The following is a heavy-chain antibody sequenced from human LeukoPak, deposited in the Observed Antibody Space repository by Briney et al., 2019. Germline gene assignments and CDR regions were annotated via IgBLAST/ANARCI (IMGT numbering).Heavy chain of an antibody. CDR1: GYTFTSYG. CDR3: ARDWGYGYEYYMDV. D-gene: IGHD5-18*01. V-gene: IGHV1-2*02. Sequence: ASVKDSCKASGYTFTSYGISWVRQAPGQGLEWMGWINPNSGDTNYAQKFQGRVTMTRDTSISTAYMELSRLRSDDTAVYYCARDWGYGYEYYMDVWGKGTTVTVSS. J-gene: IGHJ6*03. CDR2: INPNSGDT.